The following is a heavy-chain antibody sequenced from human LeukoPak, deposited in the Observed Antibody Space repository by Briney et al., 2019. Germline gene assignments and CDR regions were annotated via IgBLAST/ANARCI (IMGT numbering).Heavy chain of an antibody. D-gene: IGHD3-9*01. J-gene: IGHJ6*03. Sequence: GGSLRLSCAASGFTSSNAWMSWVRQAPGKGLEWVGRIKIKTDGGTTDYAAPVKGRFTISRDDSKNTLYLQMNSLKTQDTAVYYCTKATIFPTHFRDYYYYMDVWGKGTTVTVSS. CDR3: TKATIFPTHFRDYYYYMDV. CDR1: GFTSSNAW. V-gene: IGHV3-15*01. CDR2: IKIKTDGGTT.